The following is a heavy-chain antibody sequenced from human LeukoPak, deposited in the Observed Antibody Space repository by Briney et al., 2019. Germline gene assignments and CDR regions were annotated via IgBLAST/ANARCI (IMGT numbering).Heavy chain of an antibody. CDR1: GFTFSSYG. D-gene: IGHD5-12*01. CDR2: TKQDGSEK. Sequence: GGSLRLSCAASGFTFSSYGMHWVRQAPGKGLEWVANTKQDGSEKYYMDSVKGRFTISRDNAKNSLYLQMNSLRVEDTAVYYCARESGYSGYDPFDYWGQGTLVTVSS. V-gene: IGHV3-7*01. CDR3: ARESGYSGYDPFDY. J-gene: IGHJ4*02.